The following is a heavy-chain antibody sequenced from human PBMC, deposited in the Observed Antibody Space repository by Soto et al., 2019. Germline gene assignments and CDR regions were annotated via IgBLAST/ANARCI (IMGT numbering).Heavy chain of an antibody. CDR3: AFNDLSGTTGADY. Sequence: QVQLQQWGAGLLKPSETLSLTCAVSGGSFTEYYWNWVRQYPGRGLEWIGDVSHTGSAKYKPSLTGRVAMSFDKSTKQVSLTMNFATAADWAVFYCAFNDLSGTTGADYWGPGALVTVSS. CDR2: VSHTGSA. V-gene: IGHV4-34*01. CDR1: GGSFTEYY. D-gene: IGHD2-8*02. J-gene: IGHJ4*02.